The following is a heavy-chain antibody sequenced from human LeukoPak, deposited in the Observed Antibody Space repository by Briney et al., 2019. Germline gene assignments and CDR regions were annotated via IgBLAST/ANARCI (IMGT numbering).Heavy chain of an antibody. CDR2: IIPIFGTA. CDR3: ARGGGGFTTHNWFDP. V-gene: IGHV1-69*13. CDR1: GGTFSSYA. Sequence: SVKVSCKASGGTFSSYAISWVRQAPGQGLEWMGGIIPIFGTANYAQKFQGRVTITADESTSTAYMELSSLRSEDTAVYYYARGGGGFTTHNWFDPWGQGTLVAVSS. J-gene: IGHJ5*02. D-gene: IGHD3-16*01.